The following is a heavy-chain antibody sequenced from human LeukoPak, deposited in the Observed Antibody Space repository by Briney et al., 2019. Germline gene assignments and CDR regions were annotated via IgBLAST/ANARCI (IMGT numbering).Heavy chain of an antibody. CDR1: GGSISSYY. D-gene: IGHD3-10*01. CDR2: IYYSGST. V-gene: IGHV4-59*01. CDR3: ARDVDGSGMFDY. J-gene: IGHJ4*02. Sequence: SETLSLTCTVSGGSISSYYWRWIRQPPGKGLEWIGYIYYSGSTNYNPSLKSRVTISVDTSKNQFSLKLSSVTAADTAVYYCARDVDGSGMFDYWGQGTLVTVSS.